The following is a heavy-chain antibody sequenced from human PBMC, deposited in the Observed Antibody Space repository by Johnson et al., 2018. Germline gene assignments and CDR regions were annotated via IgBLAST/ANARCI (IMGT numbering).Heavy chain of an antibody. Sequence: VQLVQSGGGLVKPGGSLRLSCAASGFTFDDYAMHWVRQAPGEGLMWVSRINSDGSGTIYADSVKGRFSISRDNADNTLYLQMSSLRAEDTAVYYCVRGEGRGSFTWGQGTMVTVSS. CDR2: INSDGSGT. J-gene: IGHJ3*01. V-gene: IGHV3-74*02. CDR1: GFTFDDYA. D-gene: IGHD1-26*01. CDR3: VRGEGRGSFT.